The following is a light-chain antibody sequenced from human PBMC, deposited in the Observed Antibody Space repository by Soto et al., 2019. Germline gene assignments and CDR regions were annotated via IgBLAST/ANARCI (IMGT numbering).Light chain of an antibody. J-gene: IGKJ1*01. Sequence: EIVMTQSPATLSVAPGERATLSCRASQSISSNLAWYQLRPGQAPRLRIYAASTRDTGIPVRFSGSGSGTEFTLTISSLQSEDFAVYYCQQQHNWQWTFGQGTRVEI. CDR2: AAS. CDR1: QSISSN. CDR3: QQQHNWQWT. V-gene: IGKV3-15*01.